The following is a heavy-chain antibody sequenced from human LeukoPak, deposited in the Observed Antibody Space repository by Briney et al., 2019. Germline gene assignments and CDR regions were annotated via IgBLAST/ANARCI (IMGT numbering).Heavy chain of an antibody. V-gene: IGHV4-61*01. CDR3: ARDFSAAFDI. D-gene: IGHD2/OR15-2a*01. Sequence: SETLSLTCTVSGGSISSGSHYWNWIRQPPGKGLEWIGYIYDSGTTNYNPSLKSRVTISVDTSKNQFSLTLNSVTAADTAVYYCARDFSAAFDIWGQGTMVTVSS. CDR1: GGSISSGSHY. CDR2: IYDSGTT. J-gene: IGHJ3*02.